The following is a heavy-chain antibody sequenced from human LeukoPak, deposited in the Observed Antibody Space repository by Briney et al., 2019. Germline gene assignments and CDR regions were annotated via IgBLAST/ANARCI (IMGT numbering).Heavy chain of an antibody. D-gene: IGHD6-13*01. CDR1: GGSFSGYY. V-gene: IGHV4-34*01. J-gene: IGHJ4*02. CDR2: INHSGST. Sequence: PSETLSLTCAVYGGSFSGYYWSWIRQPPGKGLEWIGEINHSGSTNYNPSLKSRVTISVDTSKNQFSLKLSSVTAADTAVYYCARRDIAAAAIDYWGQGTLVTVSS. CDR3: ARRDIAAAAIDY.